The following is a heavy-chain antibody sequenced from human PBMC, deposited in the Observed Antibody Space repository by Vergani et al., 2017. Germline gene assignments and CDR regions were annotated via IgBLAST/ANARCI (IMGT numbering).Heavy chain of an antibody. D-gene: IGHD5-18*01. Sequence: QVQLQESGPGLVKPSQTLSLTCTVSGGPISSGGYYWSWIRQHPGKGLEWIGYIYYSGSTYYNPSLKSRVTISVETSKNQFSLKLSSVTAADTAVYYCARARLSAMATFDYWGQGTLVTVSS. J-gene: IGHJ4*02. CDR3: ARARLSAMATFDY. CDR2: IYYSGST. CDR1: GGPISSGGYY. V-gene: IGHV4-31*03.